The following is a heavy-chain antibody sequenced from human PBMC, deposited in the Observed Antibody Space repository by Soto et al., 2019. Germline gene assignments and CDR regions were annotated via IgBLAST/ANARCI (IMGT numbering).Heavy chain of an antibody. CDR2: IKNDGSGA. J-gene: IGHJ6*02. V-gene: IGHV3-74*01. D-gene: IGHD4-17*01. CDR3: AREPPLTTVVVPTYYGMDV. CDR1: GFTFSKYW. Sequence: GGSLRLSCAASGFTFSKYWMHWVRQVPGEGLVWVSRIKNDGSGAIYADSVKGRFNITRDNAQNILYLQMNSLRAEDTAVYYCAREPPLTTVVVPTYYGMDVWGQGTTVTVSS.